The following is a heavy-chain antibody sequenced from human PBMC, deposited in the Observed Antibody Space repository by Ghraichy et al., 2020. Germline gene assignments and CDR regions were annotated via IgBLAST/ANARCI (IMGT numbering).Heavy chain of an antibody. CDR3: VKFSGQQLPNYHFGY. CDR1: GFNFNTHA. CDR2: VRATSGIT. Sequence: GGSLRLSCATSGFNFNTHAMTWVRQAPGKGLECVAAVRATSGITYYAESAKGRFTVIRDSSKTTLSLQMNNLGPEDTAIYYCVKFSGQQLPNYHFGYWGHGTRVTVSS. D-gene: IGHD3-10*01. J-gene: IGHJ4*01. V-gene: IGHV3-23*01.